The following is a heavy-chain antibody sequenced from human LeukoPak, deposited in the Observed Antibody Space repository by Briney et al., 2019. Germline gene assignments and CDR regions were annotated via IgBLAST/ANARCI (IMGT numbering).Heavy chain of an antibody. CDR3: ARGCRYYDFWSGYYNWFDP. V-gene: IGHV4-34*01. Sequence: KPSGTLSLTCAVYGGSFSGYYWSWIRQPPGKGLEWIGEINHSGSTNYNPSLKSRVTISVDTSKNQFSLKLSSVTAADTAVYYCARGCRYYDFWSGYYNWFDPWGQGTLVTVSS. J-gene: IGHJ5*02. D-gene: IGHD3-3*01. CDR1: GGSFSGYY. CDR2: INHSGST.